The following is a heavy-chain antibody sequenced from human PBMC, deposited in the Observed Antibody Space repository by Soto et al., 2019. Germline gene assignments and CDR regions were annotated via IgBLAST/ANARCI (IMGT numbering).Heavy chain of an antibody. CDR1: GYTFTSYG. V-gene: IGHV1-18*01. D-gene: IGHD3-3*01. CDR3: ARDFSRSVRSLEWLPPSGGMDV. CDR2: ISAYNGNT. J-gene: IGHJ6*02. Sequence: ASVKVSCKASGYTFTSYGISWVRQAPGQGLEWMGWISAYNGNTNYAQKLQGRVTMTTDTSTSTAYMELRSLRSDDTAVYYCARDFSRSVRSLEWLPPSGGMDVWGQGTTVTVSS.